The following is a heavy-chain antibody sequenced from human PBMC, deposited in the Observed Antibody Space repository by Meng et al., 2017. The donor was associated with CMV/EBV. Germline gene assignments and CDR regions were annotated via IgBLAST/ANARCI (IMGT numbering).Heavy chain of an antibody. CDR3: ARGRKTYCSRTSCYRYGMDV. CDR1: GGSFSGYY. CDR2: INHSGST. Sequence: SETLSLTCAVYGGSFSGYYWSWIRQPPGKGLEWIGEINHSGSTNYNPSLKSRVTISVDTSKNQFSLKLSSVTAADTAVYYCARGRKTYCSRTSCYRYGMDVWGQGTTVTVSS. V-gene: IGHV4-34*01. J-gene: IGHJ6*02. D-gene: IGHD2-2*01.